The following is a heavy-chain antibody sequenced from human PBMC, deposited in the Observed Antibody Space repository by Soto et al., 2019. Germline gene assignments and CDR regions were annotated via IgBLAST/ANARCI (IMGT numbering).Heavy chain of an antibody. Sequence: QLQLQESGPGLVKPSETLSLTCTVSGGSISSSSYYWGWIRQPPGKGLEWIGSIYYSGSTYYNPSLKSRVTVSVDTSKNQFSLKLSSVTAADTAVYYCARDYGEYGVGGENWFDPWGQGTLVTVSS. CDR1: GGSISSSSYY. CDR2: IYYSGST. D-gene: IGHD4-17*01. J-gene: IGHJ5*02. V-gene: IGHV4-39*01. CDR3: ARDYGEYGVGGENWFDP.